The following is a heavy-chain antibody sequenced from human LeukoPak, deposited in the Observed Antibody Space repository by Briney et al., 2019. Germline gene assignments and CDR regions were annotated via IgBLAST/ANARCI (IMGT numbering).Heavy chain of an antibody. CDR3: ARGLAVAAYYYRYYGMDV. D-gene: IGHD6-19*01. J-gene: IGHJ6*02. Sequence: PGGSLRLSCAASGFTFSSYGMHWVRQAPGKGLEWVAVISYDGSNKYYADSVKGRFTISRDNSKNTLYLQMNSLRAEDTAVYYCARGLAVAAYYYRYYGMDVWGQGTTVTVSS. V-gene: IGHV3-30*03. CDR1: GFTFSSYG. CDR2: ISYDGSNK.